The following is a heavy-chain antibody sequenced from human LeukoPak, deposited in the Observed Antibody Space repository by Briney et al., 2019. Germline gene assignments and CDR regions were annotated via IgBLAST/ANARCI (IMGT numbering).Heavy chain of an antibody. CDR1: GFTFSDYW. CDR2: IDLAGDYI. Sequence: GGSLRLSCAASGFTFSDYWMFWVRQAPGKGLVWVSCIDLAGDYITYADSVKGRFTISRDNAKNTLYLEMNSLRAEDTAVYYCASGNSHAFDIWGQGTMVTVSS. J-gene: IGHJ3*02. CDR3: ASGNSHAFDI. V-gene: IGHV3-74*01.